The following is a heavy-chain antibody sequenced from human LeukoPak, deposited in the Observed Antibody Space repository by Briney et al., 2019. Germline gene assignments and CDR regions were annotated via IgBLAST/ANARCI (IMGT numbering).Heavy chain of an antibody. D-gene: IGHD6-19*01. V-gene: IGHV4-4*07. Sequence: PSETLSLTCTVSGGSISISYWSWIRQPAGKGLEWIGRIYASGSSNYNPSLKSRVTTSVDTSKNKFSLKLNFVTAADTAVYYCARGGAVAGNFDYWGQGTLVTVSS. J-gene: IGHJ4*02. CDR1: GGSISISY. CDR3: ARGGAVAGNFDY. CDR2: IYASGSS.